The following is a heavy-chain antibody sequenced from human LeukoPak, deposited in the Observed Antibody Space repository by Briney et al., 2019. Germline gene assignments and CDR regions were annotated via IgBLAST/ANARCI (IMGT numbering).Heavy chain of an antibody. CDR1: GYTFTSYD. D-gene: IGHD3-22*01. J-gene: IGHJ4*02. Sequence: ASVKVSCKASGYTFTSYDINWVRQATGQGLEWMGWMNPNNGNIGYAQKFQGRVTITRNTSISTVYMELSSLRSEDTAVYYCARGDSSGYTPLPFDYWGQGTLVTVSS. CDR2: MNPNNGNI. CDR3: ARGDSSGYTPLPFDY. V-gene: IGHV1-8*01.